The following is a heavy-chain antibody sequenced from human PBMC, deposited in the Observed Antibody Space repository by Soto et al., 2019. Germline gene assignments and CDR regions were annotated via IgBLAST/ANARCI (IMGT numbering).Heavy chain of an antibody. CDR2: IYSTGTT. Sequence: VQIVESGGGLIQPGGSLKLSCAASGFTVGNNYMSWVRQAPGKGLEWVSLIYSTGTTKYADSVTGRFTGSRDNAKNTLYLQMNSLRAEDTAVYYCAKDGRGSGSHYNSFGYWGQGTLVTVSS. CDR3: AKDGRGSGSHYNSFGY. V-gene: IGHV3-53*01. D-gene: IGHD3-10*01. J-gene: IGHJ4*02. CDR1: GFTVGNNY.